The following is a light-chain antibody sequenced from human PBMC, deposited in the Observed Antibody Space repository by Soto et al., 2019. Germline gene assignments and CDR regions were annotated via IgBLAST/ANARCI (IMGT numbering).Light chain of an antibody. CDR2: GTS. CDR1: QSVSSSY. V-gene: IGKV3-20*01. Sequence: IVLTQSPGILSLSPGERATLPCRASQSVSSSYLAWYQQKPGQAPRLLIYGTSSRATGTPDRFSGSGSGTDFTLTISRLEPEDFAVYYCQQYGRSPGLFTFGPGTKVDIK. J-gene: IGKJ3*01. CDR3: QQYGRSPGLFT.